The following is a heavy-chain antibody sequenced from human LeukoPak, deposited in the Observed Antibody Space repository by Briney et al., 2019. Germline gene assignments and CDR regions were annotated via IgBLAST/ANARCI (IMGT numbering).Heavy chain of an antibody. J-gene: IGHJ3*02. CDR1: GDSVTSGGYF. D-gene: IGHD2-21*02. CDR3: ARDVVVTSSPDAFDI. CDR2: ISNSGTT. Sequence: PSETLFLTCTVSGDSVTSGGYFWTWIRQHPGKGLEWIGYISNSGTTSYNPSLKSRVSISVDTSNNQFSLRLSSVTAADTAVYYCARDVVVTSSPDAFDIWGQGTMVTVSS. V-gene: IGHV4-31*03.